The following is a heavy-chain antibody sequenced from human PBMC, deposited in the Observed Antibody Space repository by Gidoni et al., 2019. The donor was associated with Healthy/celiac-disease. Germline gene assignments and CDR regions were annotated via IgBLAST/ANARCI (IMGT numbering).Heavy chain of an antibody. CDR1: GYTFTSYY. D-gene: IGHD1-26*01. CDR3: APAARDGTLDY. V-gene: IGHV1-46*03. Sequence: QVQLVQSGAEVKKPGASVKVSCKASGYTFTSYYMHWVRQAPGQGLEWMGIINPSGGSTSYAQKFQGRVTMTRDTSTSTVYMELSSLRSEDTAVYYCAPAARDGTLDYWGQGTLVTVSS. J-gene: IGHJ4*02. CDR2: INPSGGST.